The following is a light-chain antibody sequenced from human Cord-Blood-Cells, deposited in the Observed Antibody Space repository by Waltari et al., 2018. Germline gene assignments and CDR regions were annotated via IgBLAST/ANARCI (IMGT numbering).Light chain of an antibody. CDR1: SSDVGGYNY. CDR3: CSYAGSYTLV. J-gene: IGLJ3*02. V-gene: IGLV2-11*01. CDR2: DVS. Sequence: QSALTQPRSVSGSPGQSVTISCTGTSSDVGGYNYVSWYQQHPGKAPKLMIYDVSKRPSGVPDRFAGSKSGNTASVTISGLQAEDEADYCCCSYAGSYTLVFGGGTKLTVL.